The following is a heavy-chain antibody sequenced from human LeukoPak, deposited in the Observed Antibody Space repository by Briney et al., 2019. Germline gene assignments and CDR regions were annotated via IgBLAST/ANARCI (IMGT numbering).Heavy chain of an antibody. V-gene: IGHV3-21*01. CDR2: ISGSGVNI. J-gene: IGHJ6*02. CDR3: ARGESSGIAAAAPFYYYYGMDV. D-gene: IGHD6-13*01. CDR1: GFIFISYS. Sequence: GGSLRLSCAASGFIFISYSMSWVRQAPGKGLEWVSSISGSGVNIYYADSVKGRFTISRDNARDSLYLQMNSLRAEDTAVYYCARGESSGIAAAAPFYYYYGMDVWGQGTTVTVSS.